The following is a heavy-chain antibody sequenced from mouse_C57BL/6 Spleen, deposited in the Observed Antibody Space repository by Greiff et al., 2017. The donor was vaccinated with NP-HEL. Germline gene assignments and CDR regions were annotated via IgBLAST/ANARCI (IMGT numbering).Heavy chain of an antibody. CDR1: GYTFTDYN. V-gene: IGHV1-18*01. J-gene: IGHJ4*01. Sequence: VQLQQSGPELVKPGASVKIPCKASGYTFTDYNMDWVKQSHGKSLEWIGDINPNNGGTIYNQKFKGKATLTVDKSSSTAYMELRSLTSEDTAVYYCARYWDDGYYHGAMDYWGQGTSVTVSS. D-gene: IGHD2-3*01. CDR3: ARYWDDGYYHGAMDY. CDR2: INPNNGGT.